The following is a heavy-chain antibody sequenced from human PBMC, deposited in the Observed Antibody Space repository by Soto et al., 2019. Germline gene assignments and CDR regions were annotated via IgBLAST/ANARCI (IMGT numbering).Heavy chain of an antibody. V-gene: IGHV3-33*01. CDR3: ARAGLARGRGEYFDH. CDR2: MWFDGSSE. D-gene: IGHD3-16*01. J-gene: IGHJ4*02. Sequence: GGSLRLSCATSGFTFSDYVIHWVRQAPGQGLEWVVHMWFDGSSEGYADSVKGRFTISRDNSKNTLDLQMSNLRVEDTAVYYCARAGLARGRGEYFDHWGPGTLVTVSS. CDR1: GFTFSDYV.